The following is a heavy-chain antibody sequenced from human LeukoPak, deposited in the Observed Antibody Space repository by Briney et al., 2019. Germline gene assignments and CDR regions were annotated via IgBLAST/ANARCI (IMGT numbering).Heavy chain of an antibody. CDR1: GFTFSSYS. CDR3: ARDGLGLEWLLRENDAFDI. J-gene: IGHJ3*02. Sequence: KPGGSLRLSCAASGFTFSSYSMNWVRQAPGKGLEWASSISSSSSYIYYADSVKGRFTISRDNAKNSLYLQMNSLRAEDTAVYYCARDGLGLEWLLRENDAFDIWGQGTMVTVSS. CDR2: ISSSSSYI. D-gene: IGHD3-3*01. V-gene: IGHV3-21*01.